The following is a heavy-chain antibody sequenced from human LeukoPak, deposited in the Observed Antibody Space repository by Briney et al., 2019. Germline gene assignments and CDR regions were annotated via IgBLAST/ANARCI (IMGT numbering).Heavy chain of an antibody. D-gene: IGHD6-19*01. CDR3: TTSAVAGTH. J-gene: IGHJ4*02. V-gene: IGHV3-73*01. CDR1: GFTFSGSA. CDR2: IRSKANSYAT. Sequence: QPGGSLRLSCAASGFTFSGSAMHWVRQASGKGLEWVSRIRSKANSYATAYAASVKGRFTISRDDSKNTAYLQMNSLKTEDTAVYYCTTSAVAGTHWGQGTLVTVSS.